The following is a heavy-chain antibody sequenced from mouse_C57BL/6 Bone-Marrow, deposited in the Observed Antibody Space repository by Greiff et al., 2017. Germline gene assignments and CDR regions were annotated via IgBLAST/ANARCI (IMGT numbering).Heavy chain of an antibody. J-gene: IGHJ3*01. D-gene: IGHD2-1*01. CDR3: ARGGVGNRAWFAY. CDR2: INPNNGGT. CDR1: GYTFTDYY. V-gene: IGHV1-26*01. Sequence: EVQLLQSGPELVKPGASVKISCKASGYTFTDYYMNWVKQSHGKSLEWIGDINPNNGGTSYNQKFKGKATLTVDKSSSTAYMGLRSLTSEDSAVYYCARGGVGNRAWFAYWGQGTLVTVSA.